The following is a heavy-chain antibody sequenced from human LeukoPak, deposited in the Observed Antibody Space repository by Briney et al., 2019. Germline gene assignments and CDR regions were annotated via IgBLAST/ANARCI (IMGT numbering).Heavy chain of an antibody. Sequence: GASVKVSCKASGYTFTGYYIHWVRQAPGQGLEWMGIINPSGGSTSYAQKFQGRVTMTRDTSTSTVYMELSSLRSEDTAVYYCARGELSNYYDSSGYFPYWGQGTLVTVSS. CDR1: GYTFTGYY. J-gene: IGHJ4*02. D-gene: IGHD3-22*01. V-gene: IGHV1-46*01. CDR3: ARGELSNYYDSSGYFPY. CDR2: INPSGGST.